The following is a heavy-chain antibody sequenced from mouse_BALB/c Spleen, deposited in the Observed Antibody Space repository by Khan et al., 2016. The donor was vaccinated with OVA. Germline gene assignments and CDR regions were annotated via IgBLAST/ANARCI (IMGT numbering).Heavy chain of an antibody. D-gene: IGHD1-1*01. CDR1: GYTFINYW. Sequence: QVQLKQSGAELAKPGASVKMSCKASGYTFINYWILWVKQRPGQGLEWIGYINPSTGNTEYNQNFKDKATLTADKSSSTAYMQLSSLTSEDSAVYYFARRGLRWDFDYWGQGTTLTVSS. J-gene: IGHJ2*01. CDR2: INPSTGNT. CDR3: ARRGLRWDFDY. V-gene: IGHV1-7*01.